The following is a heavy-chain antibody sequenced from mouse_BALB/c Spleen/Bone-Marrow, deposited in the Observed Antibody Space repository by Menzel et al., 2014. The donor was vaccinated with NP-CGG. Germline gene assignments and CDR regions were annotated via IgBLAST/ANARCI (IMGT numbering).Heavy chain of an antibody. CDR3: ARSRAVYSDY. J-gene: IGHJ2*01. V-gene: IGHV3-2*02. CDR1: GYSITSDYA. D-gene: IGHD3-1*01. Sequence: EVMLVESGPGLVKPSQSLSLTCTVTGYSITSDYAWNWIRQFPGNKLEWMGYINYSGTTYYNPSLKSRISITRDTSKNQFFLQLNSVTTEDTATYYCARSRAVYSDYWGQGTTLTVSS. CDR2: INYSGTT.